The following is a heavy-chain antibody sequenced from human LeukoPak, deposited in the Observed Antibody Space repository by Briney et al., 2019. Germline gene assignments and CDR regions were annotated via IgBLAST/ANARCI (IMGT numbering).Heavy chain of an antibody. Sequence: SETLSLTCTVSGGSISSSSYYWGWIRQPPGKGLEWIGSIYYSGSTYYNPSLKSRVTISVDTSKNQFSLKLSSVTAADTAVYYCARPLVRGVITGVFDYWGQGTLVTVSS. CDR2: IYYSGST. J-gene: IGHJ4*02. CDR1: GGSISSSSYY. V-gene: IGHV4-39*01. D-gene: IGHD3-10*01. CDR3: ARPLVRGVITGVFDY.